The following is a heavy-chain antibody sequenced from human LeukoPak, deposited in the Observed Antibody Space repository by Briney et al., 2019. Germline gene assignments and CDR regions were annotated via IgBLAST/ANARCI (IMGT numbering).Heavy chain of an antibody. CDR3: ARAGRSTFGVLNYCFDY. J-gene: IGHJ4*02. D-gene: IGHD3-10*01. Sequence: ASVKVSCKASGYTFTGYYIHWVRQAPGQGLEWMGWIDPKSDVTNYAQKFQGRVAMTRDTSISTAYMELSRLIYDDTAVYYCARAGRSTFGVLNYCFDYWGQGTLVTVSS. CDR2: IDPKSDVT. V-gene: IGHV1-2*02. CDR1: GYTFTGYY.